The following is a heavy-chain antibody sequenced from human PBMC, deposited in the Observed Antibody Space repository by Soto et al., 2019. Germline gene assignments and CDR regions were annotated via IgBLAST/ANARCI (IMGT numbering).Heavy chain of an antibody. CDR3: ARGSLGGSGWPRAGDY. V-gene: IGHV4-34*01. CDR2: INHSGST. Sequence: QVQLQQWGAGLLKPSETLSLTCAVYGGSFSGYYWSWIRQPPGKGLAWTGEINHSGSTNYNPSLKSRVTISVDTSKNQLSLKLSSVTAADTAVYYCARGSLGGSGWPRAGDYWGQGTLVTVSS. D-gene: IGHD6-19*01. CDR1: GGSFSGYY. J-gene: IGHJ4*02.